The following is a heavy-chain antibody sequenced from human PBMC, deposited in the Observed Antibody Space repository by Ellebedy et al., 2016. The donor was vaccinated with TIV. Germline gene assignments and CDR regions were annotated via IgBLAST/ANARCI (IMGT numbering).Heavy chain of an antibody. D-gene: IGHD5-24*01. V-gene: IGHV4-59*01. CDR1: GGSISSYY. CDR2: IYYSGST. J-gene: IGHJ4*02. CDR3: ARDGYNWGFDY. Sequence: SETLSLXCTVSGGSISSYYWSWIRQPPGKGLEWIGYIYYSGSTNYNPSLKSRVTISVDTSKNQFSLKLSSVTAADTAVYYCARDGYNWGFDYWGQGTLVTVSS.